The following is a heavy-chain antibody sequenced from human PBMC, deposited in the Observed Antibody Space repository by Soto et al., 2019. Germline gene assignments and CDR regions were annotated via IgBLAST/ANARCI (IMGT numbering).Heavy chain of an antibody. CDR3: ARVPIYDYVWGSYRSRLWFDP. Sequence: PSETLSLTCTVSGSSISRYYWSWIRQPPGKGLEWIGYIYYSGSTNYNPSLKSRVTISVDTSKNQFSLKLSSVTAADTAVYYCARVPIYDYVWGSYRSRLWFDPWGQGTLVTVSS. V-gene: IGHV4-59*01. J-gene: IGHJ5*02. CDR1: GSSISRYY. CDR2: IYYSGST. D-gene: IGHD3-16*02.